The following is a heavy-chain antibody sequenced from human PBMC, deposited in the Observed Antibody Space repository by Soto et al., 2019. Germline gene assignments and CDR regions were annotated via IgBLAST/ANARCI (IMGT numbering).Heavy chain of an antibody. Sequence: QVQLAESGGGVVQPGRSLRLSCAASGFTFSSYAMHWVRQAPGKGLEWVAVISYDGSNKYYADSVKGRFTISRDNSKNTLYLQMNSLRAEDTAVYYCARGEYSSSSTFDYWGQGTLVTVSS. D-gene: IGHD6-6*01. J-gene: IGHJ4*02. CDR1: GFTFSSYA. CDR2: ISYDGSNK. CDR3: ARGEYSSSSTFDY. V-gene: IGHV3-30-3*01.